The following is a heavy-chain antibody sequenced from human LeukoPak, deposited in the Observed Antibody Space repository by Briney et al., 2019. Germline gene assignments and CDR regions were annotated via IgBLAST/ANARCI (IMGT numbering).Heavy chain of an antibody. CDR1: GYTFTSYD. V-gene: IGHV1-8*03. CDR2: MNPNSGNT. J-gene: IGHJ5*02. D-gene: IGHD6-6*01. Sequence: ASVKVSCKASGYTFTSYDINWVRQATGQGLEWMGWMNPNSGNTGYAQKFQGRVTITRNTSISTAYMELSSLRSEDTAVYYCARDSRIAARRRWFDPWGLGTLVTVSS. CDR3: ARDSRIAARRRWFDP.